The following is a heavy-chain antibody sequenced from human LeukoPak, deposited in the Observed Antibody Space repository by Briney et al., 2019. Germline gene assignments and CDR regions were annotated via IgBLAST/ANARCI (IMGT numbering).Heavy chain of an antibody. Sequence: SETLSLTCTVSGGSISSGDYYWSWIRQPPGKGLEWIGYIYYSGSTYYNPSLKSRVTISVDTSKNQLSLKLSSVTAADTAVYYCAREAHPEAVQLWYYMDVWGKGTTVTVSS. J-gene: IGHJ6*03. CDR2: IYYSGST. D-gene: IGHD5-18*01. CDR3: AREAHPEAVQLWYYMDV. V-gene: IGHV4-30-4*08. CDR1: GGSISSGDYY.